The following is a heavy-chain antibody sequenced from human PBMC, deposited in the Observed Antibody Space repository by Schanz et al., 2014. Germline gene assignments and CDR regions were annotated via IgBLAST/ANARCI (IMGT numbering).Heavy chain of an antibody. CDR3: ARGPSQGYSYGHNIGAYYYGMDV. D-gene: IGHD5-18*01. J-gene: IGHJ6*02. CDR1: GFTFSNHA. CDR2: ISPTGSST. Sequence: EVRLVESGGGLVQPGGSLRLSCAASGFTFSNHALSWVRQAPGKGLEWVSNISPTGSSTYYADSVKGRFSISRDNSQNTLYLQMDSLRSEDTAVYYCARGPSQGYSYGHNIGAYYYGMDVWGQGTTVTVSS. V-gene: IGHV3-23*04.